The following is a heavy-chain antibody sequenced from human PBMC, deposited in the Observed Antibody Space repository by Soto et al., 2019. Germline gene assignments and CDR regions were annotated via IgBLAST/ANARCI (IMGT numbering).Heavy chain of an antibody. CDR1: GFTFSSYS. CDR3: ARDPGGRFLEWLLYFDY. J-gene: IGHJ4*02. D-gene: IGHD3-3*01. Sequence: GGSLRLSCAASGFTFSSYSMNWVRQAPRKGLEWVSYISSSSSTIYYADSVKGRFTISRDNAKNSLYLQMNSLRDEDTAVYYCARDPGGRFLEWLLYFDYWGQGTLVTVSS. CDR2: ISSSSSTI. V-gene: IGHV3-48*02.